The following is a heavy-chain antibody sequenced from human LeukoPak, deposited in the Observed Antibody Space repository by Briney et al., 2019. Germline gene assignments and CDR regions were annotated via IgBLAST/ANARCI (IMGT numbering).Heavy chain of an antibody. V-gene: IGHV3-23*01. CDR2: ISERGGST. CDR1: GISLSNYA. Sequence: GGSLRLSCVVSGISLSNYAMTWVGQAPGKGREWVSYISERGGSTTYADSVKGRLTISRDTSLNTLYLQMNNLRAEDTAVYFCAKRGVVIRGILVIGYHQEAYHYDFWGQGVLVTVSS. D-gene: IGHD3-10*01. CDR3: AKRGVVIRGILVIGYHQEAYHYDF. J-gene: IGHJ4*02.